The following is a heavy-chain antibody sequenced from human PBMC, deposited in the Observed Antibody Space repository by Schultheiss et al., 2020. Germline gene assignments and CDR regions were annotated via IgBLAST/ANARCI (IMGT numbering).Heavy chain of an antibody. CDR1: GGSISSSSYY. Sequence: SETLSLTCTVSGGSISSSSYYWGWIRQPPGKGLEWIGNIYSTGSTHYNPSLGSRVSISEDTSKNHFSLKMTSVTAADTAVYFCARGAPQPVSYFFYYMDVWGKGTSVTVSS. J-gene: IGHJ6*03. CDR2: IYSTGST. V-gene: IGHV4-30-4*08. CDR3: ARGAPQPVSYFFYYMDV. D-gene: IGHD1-14*01.